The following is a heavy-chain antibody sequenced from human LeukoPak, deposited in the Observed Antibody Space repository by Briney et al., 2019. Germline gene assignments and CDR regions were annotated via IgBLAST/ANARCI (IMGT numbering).Heavy chain of an antibody. V-gene: IGHV3-23*01. CDR2: ISAGGGST. D-gene: IGHD3-9*01. CDR1: GFTFSSYA. Sequence: GGSLRLSCAASGFTFSSYAMSWVRQAPGKGLEWVAGISAGGGSTYYADSVKGRFTISRDHSKNMLYLQLNSLRAEDTAVYYCAKGDPPTYYDILTGQDYWGQGTLVTVSS. CDR3: AKGDPPTYYDILTGQDY. J-gene: IGHJ4*02.